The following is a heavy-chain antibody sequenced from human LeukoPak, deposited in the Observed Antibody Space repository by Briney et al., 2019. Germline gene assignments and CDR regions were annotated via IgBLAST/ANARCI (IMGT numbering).Heavy chain of an antibody. Sequence: ASVTVSCKASGYTFTHYYIHWVRQAPGQGLEWMWGINPHSGGTNYAQNFQGRVTMTRDTNITTAYRELRRLTSDDSAIYYCKISVIWGESTLVTVSS. V-gene: IGHV1-2*02. CDR1: GYTFTHYY. J-gene: IGHJ1*01. D-gene: IGHD2-21*01. CDR2: INPHSGGT. CDR3: KISVI.